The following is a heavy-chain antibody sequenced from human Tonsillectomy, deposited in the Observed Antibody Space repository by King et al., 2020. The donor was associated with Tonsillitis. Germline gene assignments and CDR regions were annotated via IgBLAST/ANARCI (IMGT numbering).Heavy chain of an antibody. CDR2: ISYDGSDK. D-gene: IGHD3-22*01. Sequence: VQLVESGGGVVQPGRSLRLSCAASGFTFSNYGMHWVRQAPGKGLEWVAVISYDGSDKYDADSVKGRFTISRDNCKNRLYLQMNSVRAEDTAVYYCAKDLYYYDSTGYLDYWGQGTLVTVSS. CDR1: GFTFSNYG. J-gene: IGHJ4*02. CDR3: AKDLYYYDSTGYLDY. V-gene: IGHV3-30*18.